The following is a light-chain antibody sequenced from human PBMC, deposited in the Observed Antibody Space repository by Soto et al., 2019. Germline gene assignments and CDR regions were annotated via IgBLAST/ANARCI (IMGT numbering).Light chain of an antibody. J-gene: IGKJ5*01. CDR1: QSISNSY. CDR3: QQRSNWPPIT. Sequence: EIVLTQSPGTLSLSPGERATLSCRASQSISNSYLAWYQQKPGQAPRFLIYVASSRATGIPDSFSGSGFGTDFTLTISSLEPEDAAVYYCQQRSNWPPITFGQGTRLEIK. CDR2: VAS. V-gene: IGKV3D-20*02.